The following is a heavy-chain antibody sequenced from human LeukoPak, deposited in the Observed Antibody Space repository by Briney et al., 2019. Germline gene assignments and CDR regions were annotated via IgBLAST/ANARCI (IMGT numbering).Heavy chain of an antibody. Sequence: LRLSCAASGFTFSSYSMNWVRQDPAKGLEWIGYIYHSGNTYYNPSLKSRVTISLDTSKNQFSLKLRSVTAADTAVYYCARANYYDSTGHLPVVYPSDFWGQGTLVTVSS. J-gene: IGHJ4*02. CDR2: IYHSGNT. D-gene: IGHD3-22*01. CDR1: GFTFSSYS. V-gene: IGHV4-31*02. CDR3: ARANYYDSTGHLPVVYPSDF.